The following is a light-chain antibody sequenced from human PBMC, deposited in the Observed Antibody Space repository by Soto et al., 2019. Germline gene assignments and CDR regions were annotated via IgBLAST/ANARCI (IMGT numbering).Light chain of an antibody. CDR2: DAS. V-gene: IGKV1-5*01. CDR1: QSISSW. Sequence: DIQMNQSPSTLSVSLGDRVTITCRASQSISSWLAWYQQKPGKAPKLLIYDASSLESGVPSRFSGSGSGTDFTLTISSRQPDDFATYYCQHSLSTPPTFGQGTKVDIK. CDR3: QHSLSTPPT. J-gene: IGKJ1*01.